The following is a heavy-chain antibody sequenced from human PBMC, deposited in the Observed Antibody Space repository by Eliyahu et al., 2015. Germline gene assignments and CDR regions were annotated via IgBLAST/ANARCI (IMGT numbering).Heavy chain of an antibody. V-gene: IGHV3-74*01. Sequence: EVQLVESGGGLVQPGGSLRLSCAGPGSTSSNSWMHWXRQVPGKGLVWVXRIKNDGTGATYADSVKGRFTISRDSAKGTLYLQMNSLSAEDTAVYYCALNPSGKYGLFDYWGQGTLVTVSS. CDR3: ALNPSGKYGLFDY. J-gene: IGHJ4*02. CDR1: GSTSSNSW. CDR2: IKNDGTGA. D-gene: IGHD1-26*01.